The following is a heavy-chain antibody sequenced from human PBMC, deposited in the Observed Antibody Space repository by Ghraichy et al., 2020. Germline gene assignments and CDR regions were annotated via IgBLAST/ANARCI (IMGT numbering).Heavy chain of an antibody. CDR2: INHSGST. D-gene: IGHD4-23*01. V-gene: IGHV4-34*01. J-gene: IGHJ6*03. Sequence: SETLSLTCAVYGGSFSGYYWSWIRQPPGKGLEWIGKINHSGSTNYNPSLKSRVTISVDTSKNQFSLKLSSVTAADTAVYYCARGTVVTPRVSMDVWGKGTTVTVSS. CDR3: ARGTVVTPRVSMDV. CDR1: GGSFSGYY.